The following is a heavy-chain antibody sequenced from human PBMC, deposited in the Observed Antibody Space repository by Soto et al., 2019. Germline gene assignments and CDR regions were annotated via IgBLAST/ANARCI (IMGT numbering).Heavy chain of an antibody. CDR3: AADYYGSGSYYKKDYYYGMDV. V-gene: IGHV1-58*01. CDR1: GFTFTSSA. J-gene: IGHJ6*02. D-gene: IGHD3-10*01. CDR2: IVVGSGNT. Sequence: SVKVSCKASGFTFTSSAVQWVRQARGQRLEWIGWIVVGSGNTNYAQKFQVRVTITRDMSTSTAYMELSSLRSEDTAVYYCAADYYGSGSYYKKDYYYGMDVWGQGTTVTVSS.